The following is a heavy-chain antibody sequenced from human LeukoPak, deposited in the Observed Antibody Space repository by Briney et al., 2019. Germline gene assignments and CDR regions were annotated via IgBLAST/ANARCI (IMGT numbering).Heavy chain of an antibody. CDR2: ISGSGGST. CDR1: GFTFSSYA. V-gene: IGHV3-23*01. D-gene: IGHD2-8*01. CDR3: AKVGGLMVYATFDY. Sequence: QAGGSLRLSCAASGFTFSSYAMSWVRQAPGKGLEWVLAISGSGGSTYYADSVKGRFTISRDNSKNTLYLQMNSLRAEDTAVYYCAKVGGLMVYATFDYWGQGTLVTVSS. J-gene: IGHJ4*02.